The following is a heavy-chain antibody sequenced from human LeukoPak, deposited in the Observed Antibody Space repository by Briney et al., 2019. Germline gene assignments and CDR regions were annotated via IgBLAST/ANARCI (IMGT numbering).Heavy chain of an antibody. D-gene: IGHD3-22*01. CDR3: ARYYDSSGYWSTPHFDS. V-gene: IGHV4-61*01. Sequence: SETLSLTCTVSGDSVSGISFYWSWIRQPPGKGLQYIGYIQYSGSTNHNPSLKSRVTISVDTSKNQFSLKLSSVTAADTAVYYCARYYDSSGYWSTPHFDSWGQGTLVTVSS. CDR1: GDSVSGISFY. CDR2: IQYSGST. J-gene: IGHJ4*02.